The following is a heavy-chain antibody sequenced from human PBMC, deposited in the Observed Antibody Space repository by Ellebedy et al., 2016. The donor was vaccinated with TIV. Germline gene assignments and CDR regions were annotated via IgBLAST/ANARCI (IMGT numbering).Heavy chain of an antibody. CDR3: ARDPGSGWYFYY. V-gene: IGHV3-33*08. J-gene: IGHJ4*02. D-gene: IGHD6-19*01. CDR2: IWYDGSNK. Sequence: GESLKISCAASGFTFSSYGMHWVRQAPGKGLEWVAVIWYDGSNKDYADSVKGRFTISRDNSKNTLYLQMNSLRDEDTAVYYCARDPGSGWYFYYWGQGTLVTVSS. CDR1: GFTFSSYG.